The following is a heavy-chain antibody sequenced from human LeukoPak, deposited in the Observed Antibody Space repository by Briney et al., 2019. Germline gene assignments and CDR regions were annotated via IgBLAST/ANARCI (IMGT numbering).Heavy chain of an antibody. J-gene: IGHJ4*02. D-gene: IGHD1-26*01. CDR1: GYTFTGYY. CDR2: INPNSGGT. V-gene: IGHV1-2*02. Sequence: ASVKVSCKASGYTFTGYYMHWVRQAPGQGLEWMGWINPNSGGTNYAQKFQGRVTMTRDTSISTAYMELSRLRSDDTAVYYCARDRWRVGATPAYYFDYWGQGTLVTVSS. CDR3: ARDRWRVGATPAYYFDY.